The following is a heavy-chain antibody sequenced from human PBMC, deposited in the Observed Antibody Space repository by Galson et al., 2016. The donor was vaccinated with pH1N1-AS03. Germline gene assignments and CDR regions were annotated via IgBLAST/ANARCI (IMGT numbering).Heavy chain of an antibody. CDR3: ARPAHYDSSGRDALDV. J-gene: IGHJ3*01. CDR2: IYPLDSDT. CDR1: RDSFTNHW. Sequence: QSGAEVKKPGESLKVSCKGSRDSFTNHWIAWVRQMTGKGLEWMAIIYPLDSDTRYSPSFRGQVTISADKSTRTTYLQWRSLKASDTAIYYCARPAHYDSSGRDALDVWGQGTMLIVSS. V-gene: IGHV5-51*03. D-gene: IGHD3-22*01.